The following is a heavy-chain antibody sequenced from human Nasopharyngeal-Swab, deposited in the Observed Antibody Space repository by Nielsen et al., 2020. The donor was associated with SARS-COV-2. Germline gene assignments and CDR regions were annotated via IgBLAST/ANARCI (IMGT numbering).Heavy chain of an antibody. CDR1: GFTFSSYW. Sequence: GESLKISCAASGFTFSSYWMSWVRQAPGKGLEWVANIKQDGSEKYSVDSVKGRFTISRDNAKNSLYLQMHSLRAEDTAVYYFARDTQGNWITMVRGVIGRSLRRFDPWGQGTLVTVSS. D-gene: IGHD3-10*01. CDR3: ARDTQGNWITMVRGVIGRSLRRFDP. CDR2: IKQDGSEK. J-gene: IGHJ5*02. V-gene: IGHV3-7*05.